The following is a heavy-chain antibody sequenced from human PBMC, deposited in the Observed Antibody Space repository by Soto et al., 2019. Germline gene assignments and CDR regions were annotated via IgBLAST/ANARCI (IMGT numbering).Heavy chain of an antibody. CDR3: AKDRRKGRWFGDSDY. D-gene: IGHD3-10*01. V-gene: IGHV3-23*01. J-gene: IGHJ4*02. CDR1: GFTFSSYA. Sequence: EVQLLESGGGLVQPGGSLRLSCATSGFTFSSYAMSWVRQAPGRGLEWVSGISGSGMTTDYADSVKGRFTISRENSKNTVYLQRNSLRSEDTALYYCAKDRRKGRWFGDSDYWGQGTLVTVSS. CDR2: ISGSGMTT.